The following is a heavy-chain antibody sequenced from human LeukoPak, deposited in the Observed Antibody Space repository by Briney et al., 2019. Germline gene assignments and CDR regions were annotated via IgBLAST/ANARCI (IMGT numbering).Heavy chain of an antibody. CDR2: IYYSGST. J-gene: IGHJ2*01. V-gene: IGHV4-31*03. CDR1: GGSISSGGYS. Sequence: PSQTLSLTCTVSGGSISSGGYSWGWIRQHPGKGLEWIGYIYYSGSTYYNPSLKSRVTISVDTSKNQFSLKLSSVTAADTAVYYCARGLDYDILTGYYRDWYFDLWGRGTLVTVSS. D-gene: IGHD3-9*01. CDR3: ARGLDYDILTGYYRDWYFDL.